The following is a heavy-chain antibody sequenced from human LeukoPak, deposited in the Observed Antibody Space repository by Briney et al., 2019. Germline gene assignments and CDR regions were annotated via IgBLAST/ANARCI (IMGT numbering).Heavy chain of an antibody. CDR2: IKVDGSER. CDR3: ARDLGYCTNGACHTRFDY. Sequence: GGSLRLSCVGSAFILSGYWMNWVRQTPGKGLEWVARIKVDGSERQYVDSVKGRYSISRDNTKGSLFLQLNSLSGEDTAVYYCARDLGYCTNGACHTRFDYWGQGTLVAVSS. D-gene: IGHD2-8*01. CDR1: AFILSGYW. V-gene: IGHV3-7*03. J-gene: IGHJ4*02.